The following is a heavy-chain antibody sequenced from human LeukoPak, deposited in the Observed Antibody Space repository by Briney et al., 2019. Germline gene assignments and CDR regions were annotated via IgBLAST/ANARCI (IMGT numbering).Heavy chain of an antibody. CDR1: GGSISTYY. V-gene: IGHV4-59*08. CDR2: IFYSGST. D-gene: IGHD3-22*01. J-gene: IGHJ4*02. CDR3: ARRASISMIDLYYFDY. Sequence: SETLSLTCTVSGGSISTYYWSWIRQPPGKGLEWIGYIFYSGSTNYNPSLKSRVTISVDTSKNQFSLKLSSVTAADTAVYYCARRASISMIDLYYFDYWGQGSLVSVSS.